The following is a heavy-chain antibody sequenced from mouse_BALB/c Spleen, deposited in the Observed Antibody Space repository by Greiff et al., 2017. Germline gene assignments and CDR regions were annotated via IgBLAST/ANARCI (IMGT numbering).Heavy chain of an antibody. CDR2: ISSGGSYT. J-gene: IGHJ3*01. CDR3: TRDRDYDVRFAY. Sequence: EVHLVESGGGLVKPGGSLKLSCAASGFTFSSYTMSWVRQTPEKRLEWVATISSGGSYTYYPDSVKGRFTISRDNAKNTLYLQMSSLKSEDTAMYYCTRDRDYDVRFAYWGQGTLVTVSA. D-gene: IGHD2-4*01. V-gene: IGHV5-6-4*01. CDR1: GFTFSSYT.